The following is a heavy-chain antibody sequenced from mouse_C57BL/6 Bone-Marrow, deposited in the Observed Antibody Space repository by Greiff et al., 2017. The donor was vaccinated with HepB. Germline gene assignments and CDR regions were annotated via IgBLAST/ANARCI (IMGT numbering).Heavy chain of an antibody. CDR2: ISDGGSYT. CDR3: AGGDYYVYYYAMDY. V-gene: IGHV5-4*03. D-gene: IGHD1-1*01. CDR1: GFTFSSYA. Sequence: EVMLVESGGGLVKPGGSLKLSCAASGFTFSSYAMSWVRQTPEKRLEWVATISDGGSYTYYPDNVKGRFTISRDNTKNNLYLQMSHLKSEDTAMYYCAGGDYYVYYYAMDYWGQGTSVTVSA. J-gene: IGHJ4*01.